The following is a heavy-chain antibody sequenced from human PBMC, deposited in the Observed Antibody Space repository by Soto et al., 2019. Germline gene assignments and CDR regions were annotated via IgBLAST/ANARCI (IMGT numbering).Heavy chain of an antibody. CDR1: GFTFSGDA. J-gene: IGHJ6*02. Sequence: EVQLVESGGGLVKPGGSLRLSCAASGFTFSGDAMNWVRQAPGKGLEWVSSISTTSTYIYYAASVKGRFTISRDNANNSLHLQMTSLRAEDTAVYYCVRDFVMDVWGQGATVTVSS. V-gene: IGHV3-21*01. CDR3: VRDFVMDV. CDR2: ISTTSTYI.